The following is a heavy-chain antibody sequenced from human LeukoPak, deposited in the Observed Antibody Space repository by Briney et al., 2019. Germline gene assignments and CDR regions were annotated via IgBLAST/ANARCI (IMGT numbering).Heavy chain of an antibody. D-gene: IGHD3-16*01. CDR2: IYNNGII. V-gene: IGHV4-59*08. Sequence: PSETLSLTCTVSGGSITRCYLSWIRQPPGKGLEWIGYIYNNGIINYNPSLKSRLTMSVDTSKNQFSLRLSSMTAADTAVYYCARLNYRGGEALHFDYWGQGTLVAVSS. CDR3: ARLNYRGGEALHFDY. CDR1: GGSITRCY. J-gene: IGHJ4*02.